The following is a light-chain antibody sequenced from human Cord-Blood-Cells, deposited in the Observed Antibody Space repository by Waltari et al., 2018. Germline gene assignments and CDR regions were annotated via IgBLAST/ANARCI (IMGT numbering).Light chain of an antibody. CDR1: VLAKKY. Sequence: SYELTQPSSVSESPGQTARITCSGDVLAKKYARWFQQKPGQAPVLVIYKDSERPSGIPGRFSGSSSGTTVTLTISGAQVEDEADYYCYSAADNNLVFGGGTKLTVL. V-gene: IGLV3-27*01. CDR2: KDS. CDR3: YSAADNNLV. J-gene: IGLJ3*02.